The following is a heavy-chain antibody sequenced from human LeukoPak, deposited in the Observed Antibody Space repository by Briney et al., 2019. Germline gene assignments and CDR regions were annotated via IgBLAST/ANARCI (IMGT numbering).Heavy chain of an antibody. J-gene: IGHJ3*02. CDR1: GYSFTSYW. CDR2: IYPGDSDT. Sequence: GESLKISCKGSGYSFTSYWIGWVRQMPGKGLEWMGNIYPGDSDTRYSPSFQGQVTISADKSISTAYLQLSSLKASDSAMYYCARRAHEKLATFDIWGQGTMVTVSS. V-gene: IGHV5-51*01. CDR3: ARRAHEKLATFDI. D-gene: IGHD6-6*01.